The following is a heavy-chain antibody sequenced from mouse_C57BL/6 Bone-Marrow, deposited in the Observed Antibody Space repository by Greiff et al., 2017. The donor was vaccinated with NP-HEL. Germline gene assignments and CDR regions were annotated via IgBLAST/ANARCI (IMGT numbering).Heavy chain of an antibody. V-gene: IGHV1-15*01. CDR1: GYTFTDYE. CDR3: TREAGDY. Sequence: VQLQESGAELVRPGASVTLSCKASGYTFTDYEMHWVKQTPVHGLEWIGAIAPETGGTAYNQKFKGKAILTADKSSSTAYMELRSLTSEDSAVYYCTREAGDYWGQGTTLTVSS. CDR2: IAPETGGT. J-gene: IGHJ2*01.